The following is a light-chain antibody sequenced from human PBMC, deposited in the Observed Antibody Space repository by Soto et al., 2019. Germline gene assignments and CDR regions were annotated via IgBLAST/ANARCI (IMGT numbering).Light chain of an antibody. V-gene: IGLV2-8*01. CDR2: DVN. CDR3: NSFAGGAHVV. J-gene: IGLJ2*01. CDR1: SSDIGAYNY. Sequence: QSALAQSPSASGSPGQSVTISCTGTSSDIGAYNYVSWYQQYPGKAPKLIIYDVNQRPSGVPDRFSGSKSGNTASLTVSGLQAEDEAVYYCNSFAGGAHVVFGGGTKVTVL.